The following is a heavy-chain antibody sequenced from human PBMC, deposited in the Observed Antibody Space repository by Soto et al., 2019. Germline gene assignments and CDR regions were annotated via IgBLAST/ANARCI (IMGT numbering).Heavy chain of an antibody. CDR1: GHTFSGHS. V-gene: IGHV1-2*04. D-gene: IGHD1-1*01. Sequence: GASVKVSCKASGHTFSGHSMHWVRQAPRQGLEWMGWINPNTGDTKYAQKFQDSVTMTWDTSVTTAYLELSRLRSDDTGVYYCTRGLHYDTTGPNFADWGQGTLVTVS. J-gene: IGHJ4*02. CDR2: INPNTGDT. CDR3: TRGLHYDTTGPNFAD.